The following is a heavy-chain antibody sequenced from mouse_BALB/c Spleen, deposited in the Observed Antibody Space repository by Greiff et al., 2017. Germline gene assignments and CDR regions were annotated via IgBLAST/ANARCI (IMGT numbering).Heavy chain of an antibody. CDR3: AWGSSWFAY. Sequence: VQLQQSGAELMKPGASVKISCKATGYTFSSYWIEWVKQRPGHGLEWIGEILPGSGSTNYNEKFKGKATFTADTSSNTAYMQLSSLTSEDSAVYYCAWGSSWFAYWGQGTPVTVSA. CDR1: GYTFSSYW. J-gene: IGHJ3*01. V-gene: IGHV1-9*01. CDR2: ILPGSGST. D-gene: IGHD1-1*02.